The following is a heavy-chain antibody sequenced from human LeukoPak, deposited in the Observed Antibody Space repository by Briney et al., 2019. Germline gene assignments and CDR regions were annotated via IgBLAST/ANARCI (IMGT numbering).Heavy chain of an antibody. J-gene: IGHJ4*02. CDR3: ASAASGYYYVYFDY. CDR1: GGTFSSYA. V-gene: IGHV1-69*13. D-gene: IGHD3-22*01. Sequence: SVTVSCKVSGGTFSSYAISWVRQAPGQGLEWMGGIIPIFGTANYAQKFQGRVTITADESTNTAYMELSSLRSEDTAVYYCASAASGYYYVYFDYWGQGTLVTVSS. CDR2: IIPIFGTA.